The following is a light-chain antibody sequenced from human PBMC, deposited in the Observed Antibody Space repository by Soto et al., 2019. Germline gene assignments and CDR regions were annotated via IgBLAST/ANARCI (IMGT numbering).Light chain of an antibody. Sequence: LTQPPSASGTPGQRVTISCSGSSSNIGSNTVNWYQQLPGTAPKLLIYSNNQRPSGVPDRFSGSKSGTSASLAISGLQSEDEADYYCAAWDDSLSGRGVFGTGTKLTVL. CDR2: SNN. V-gene: IGLV1-44*01. J-gene: IGLJ1*01. CDR1: SSNIGSNT. CDR3: AAWDDSLSGRGV.